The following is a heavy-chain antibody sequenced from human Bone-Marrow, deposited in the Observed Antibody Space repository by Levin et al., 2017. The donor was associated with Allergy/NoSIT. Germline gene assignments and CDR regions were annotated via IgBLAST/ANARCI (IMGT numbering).Heavy chain of an antibody. CDR3: AKDPGYSSGWSDY. J-gene: IGHJ4*02. V-gene: IGHV3-23*01. Sequence: SCAASGFTFSSYAMSWVRQAPGKGLEWVSAISGSGGSTYYADSVKGRFTISRDNSKNTLYLQMNSLRAEDTAVYYCAKDPGYSSGWSDYWGQGTLVTVSS. CDR1: GFTFSSYA. D-gene: IGHD6-19*01. CDR2: ISGSGGST.